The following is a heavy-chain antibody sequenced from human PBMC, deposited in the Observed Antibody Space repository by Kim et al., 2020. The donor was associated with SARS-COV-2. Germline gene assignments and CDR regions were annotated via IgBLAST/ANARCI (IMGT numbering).Heavy chain of an antibody. CDR3: ARSVVADIIAFDI. J-gene: IGHJ3*02. D-gene: IGHD2-2*01. Sequence: RYSPSFQGEVTISADKSITTAYLHWSSLKASDTAMYYCARSVVADIIAFDIWGQGTMVTVSS. V-gene: IGHV5-51*01.